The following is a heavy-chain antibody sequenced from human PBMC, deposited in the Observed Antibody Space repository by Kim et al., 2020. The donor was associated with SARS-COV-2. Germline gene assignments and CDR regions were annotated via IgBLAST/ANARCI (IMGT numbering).Heavy chain of an antibody. V-gene: IGHV1-2*02. CDR3: ARGGDVELRFLYFDY. CDR2: INPNSGGT. Sequence: ASVKVSCKASGYTFTGYYMHWVRQAPGQGLEWMGWINPNSGGTNYAQKFQGRVTMTRDTSISTAYMELSRLRSDDTAVYYCARGGDVELRFLYFDYWGQGTLVTVSS. CDR1: GYTFTGYY. D-gene: IGHD1-7*01. J-gene: IGHJ4*02.